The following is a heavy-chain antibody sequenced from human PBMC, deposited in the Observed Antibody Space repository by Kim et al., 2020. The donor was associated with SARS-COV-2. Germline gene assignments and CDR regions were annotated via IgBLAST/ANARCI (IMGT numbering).Heavy chain of an antibody. J-gene: IGHJ4*02. CDR1: GLTFSESW. D-gene: IGHD1-26*01. Sequence: GGSLRLSCAASGLTFSESWMSWVRQAPGKGLEWVANINQDGSGKYYVDSVKGRFTISRDNAKNSLSLQMNSLRVEDTALYYCVRGRGATWGQGTPVTVSS. V-gene: IGHV3-7*01. CDR3: VRGRGAT. CDR2: INQDGSGK.